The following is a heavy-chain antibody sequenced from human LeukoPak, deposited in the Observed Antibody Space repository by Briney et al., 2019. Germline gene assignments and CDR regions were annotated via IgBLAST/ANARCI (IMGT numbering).Heavy chain of an antibody. Sequence: GGSLRLSCAASGFTFSSYWMNWVRQAPGKGLEWVANIKQDGSEKYYVDSVKGRFTISRDNAKNSLYLQMNSLRAEDTAVYYCASLYSGYDFDYWGQGTLVTVSS. CDR3: ASLYSGYDFDY. CDR1: GFTFSSYW. D-gene: IGHD5-12*01. V-gene: IGHV3-7*01. J-gene: IGHJ4*02. CDR2: IKQDGSEK.